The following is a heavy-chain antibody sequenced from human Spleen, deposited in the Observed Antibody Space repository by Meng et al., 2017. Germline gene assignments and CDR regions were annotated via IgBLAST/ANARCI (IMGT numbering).Heavy chain of an antibody. CDR2: IYHSGST. J-gene: IGHJ6*02. CDR1: GYSISSGYY. CDR3: ARDRSGYGMDV. V-gene: IGHV4-38-2*02. Sequence: SETLSLTCTVSGYSISSGYYWGWIRQPPGKGLEWIGSIYHSGSTYYNPSLKSRVTISVDTSKNQFSLKLSSVTAADTAVYYCARDRSGYGMDVWGQGTMVTVSS. D-gene: IGHD2-15*01.